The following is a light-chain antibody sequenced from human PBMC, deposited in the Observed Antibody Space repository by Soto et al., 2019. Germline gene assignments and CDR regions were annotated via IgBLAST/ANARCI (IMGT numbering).Light chain of an antibody. J-gene: IGKJ1*01. CDR2: DAS. CDR3: QQYNSYWT. V-gene: IGKV1-5*01. CDR1: QSISSW. Sequence: DIQMTQSPSTLSASVGDRVTITCRASQSISSWLAWYQQKPGKAPKLLIYDASSLESGVPSRFSGSGSGTEFTLTISSLQPDDFATYYYQQYNSYWTFGQGNKVEIK.